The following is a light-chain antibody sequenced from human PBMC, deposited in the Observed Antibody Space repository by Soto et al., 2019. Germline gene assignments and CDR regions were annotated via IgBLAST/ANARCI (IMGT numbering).Light chain of an antibody. V-gene: IGKV1-5*01. CDR1: QSVGSW. Sequence: DIQMTQSPSTLSASVGDRVTISCRASQSVGSWLAWYQQKPGKAPKFLIYDASTPESGVPSRFSGSGSGTEFTLTISSLQPDDFATYYCQQYDNYPLTFGGGTKVDI. CDR3: QQYDNYPLT. J-gene: IGKJ4*01. CDR2: DAS.